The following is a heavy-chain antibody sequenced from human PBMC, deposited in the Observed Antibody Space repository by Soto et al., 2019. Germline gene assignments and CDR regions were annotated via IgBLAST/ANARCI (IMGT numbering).Heavy chain of an antibody. CDR1: GGSISSSY. Sequence: QVQLQESGPGLVKPSETLSLTCTVSGGSISSSYWSWIRQPPGKGLEWIGYIYYSGSTNYNPSLKSRVTISVDTSKTQFSLKLTSVTAADTAVYYCASRYGGNFDYWGQGTLVTVSS. J-gene: IGHJ4*02. V-gene: IGHV4-59*01. CDR3: ASRYGGNFDY. CDR2: IYYSGST. D-gene: IGHD1-26*01.